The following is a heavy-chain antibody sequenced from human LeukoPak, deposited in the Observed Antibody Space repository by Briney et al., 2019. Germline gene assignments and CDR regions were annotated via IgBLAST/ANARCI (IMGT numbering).Heavy chain of an antibody. CDR3: ARSSGQDNYDFWSGYYTGNWFDP. Sequence: GGSLRLSCAASGFTFSSYSMNWVRQAPGKGLEWVSSISSSSSYIYYADPVKGRFTISRDNAKNSLYLQMNSLRAEDTAVYYCARSSGQDNYDFWSGYYTGNWFDPWGQGTLVTVSS. CDR1: GFTFSSYS. D-gene: IGHD3-3*01. CDR2: ISSSSSYI. V-gene: IGHV3-21*01. J-gene: IGHJ5*02.